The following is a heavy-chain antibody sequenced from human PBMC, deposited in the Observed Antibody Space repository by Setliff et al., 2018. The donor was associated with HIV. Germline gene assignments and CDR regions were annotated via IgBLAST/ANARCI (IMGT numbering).Heavy chain of an antibody. CDR2: ISAYNGDT. CDR3: ARRGVFDAFDI. V-gene: IGHV1-18*03. CDR1: GHTFTGYY. D-gene: IGHD6-13*01. Sequence: ASVKVSCKASGHTFTGYYMHWVRQAPGQGLEWLGWISAYNGDTNYAQKVQGRVSMTIDTSTSTAYMELRSLRSDDMAVYYCARRGVFDAFDIWGQGTMVTVSS. J-gene: IGHJ3*02.